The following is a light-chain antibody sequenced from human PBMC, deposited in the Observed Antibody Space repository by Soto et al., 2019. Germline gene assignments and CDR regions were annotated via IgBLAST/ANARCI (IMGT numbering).Light chain of an antibody. CDR3: QQRSSWPLT. Sequence: EIVLTEYPGTLSLSPGERATLSCRGSQSVSSSYLAWYQQKPGQAPRLLIYDASNRATGIPARFSGSGSGTDFTLTISSLQSEDVAVYYCQQRSSWPLTFGGGTKVDI. J-gene: IGKJ4*01. V-gene: IGKV3-11*01. CDR2: DAS. CDR1: QSVSSSY.